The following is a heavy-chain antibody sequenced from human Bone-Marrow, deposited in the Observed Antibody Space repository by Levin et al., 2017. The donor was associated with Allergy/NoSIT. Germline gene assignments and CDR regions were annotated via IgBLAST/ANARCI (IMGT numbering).Heavy chain of an antibody. D-gene: IGHD4-23*01. CDR2: ISSSGSTI. CDR1: GFTFSDYY. CDR3: ARGYGGNSDWFDP. Sequence: GESLKISCAASGFTFSDYYMSWIRQAPGKGLEWVSYISSSGSTIYYADSVKGRFTISRDNAKNSLYLQMNSLRAEDTAVYYCARGYGGNSDWFDPWGQGTLVTVSS. J-gene: IGHJ5*02. V-gene: IGHV3-11*01.